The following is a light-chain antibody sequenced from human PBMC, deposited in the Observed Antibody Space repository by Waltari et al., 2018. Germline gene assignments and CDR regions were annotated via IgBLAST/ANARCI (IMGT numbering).Light chain of an antibody. CDR1: QSISSW. J-gene: IGKJ2*01. CDR2: KAS. Sequence: EIQMTQSPSTLSASVGDRVTITCRASQSISSWLAWYQQKPGKAPKLLIYKASSLESGVPSRFSGSGSGTEFTLTISSLQPDDFATYYCQQYNSYSMYTFGQGTKLEIK. CDR3: QQYNSYSMYT. V-gene: IGKV1-5*03.